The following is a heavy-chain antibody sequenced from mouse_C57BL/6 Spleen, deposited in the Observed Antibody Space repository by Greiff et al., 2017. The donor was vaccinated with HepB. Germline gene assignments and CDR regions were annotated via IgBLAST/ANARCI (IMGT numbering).Heavy chain of an antibody. CDR3: AIGYYGSSHWYFDV. CDR1: GYTFTTYP. D-gene: IGHD1-1*01. J-gene: IGHJ1*03. Sequence: VQVVESGAELVKPGASVKMSCKASGYTFTTYPIEWMKQNHGKSLEWIGNFHPYNDDTKYNEKFKGKATLTVEKSSSTVYLELSRLTSDDSAVYYCAIGYYGSSHWYFDVWGTGTTVTVSS. V-gene: IGHV1-47*01. CDR2: FHPYNDDT.